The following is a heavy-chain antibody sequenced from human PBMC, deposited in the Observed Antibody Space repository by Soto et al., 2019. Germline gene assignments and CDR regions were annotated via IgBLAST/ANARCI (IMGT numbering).Heavy chain of an antibody. CDR1: GFTFRIYG. CDR3: AKEFGWELQLSHPYYNSGMDV. CDR2: MSFDGSNK. J-gene: IGHJ6*02. D-gene: IGHD1-1*01. V-gene: IGHV3-30*18. Sequence: GGSLRLSCAASGFTFRIYGMHWVHQAPGKGLEWVALMSFDGSNKYYADSVRGRFTISSDNSKSTLYLQMDILRPEDTAVYYCAKEFGWELQLSHPYYNSGMDVWGQGTTVTVSS.